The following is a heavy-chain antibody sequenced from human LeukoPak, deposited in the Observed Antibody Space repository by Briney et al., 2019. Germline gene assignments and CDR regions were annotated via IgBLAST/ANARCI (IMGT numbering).Heavy chain of an antibody. D-gene: IGHD2-2*01. Sequence: GALRLSCAASGFTFSSYAMSWVRQAPGKGLEWVSAISGSGGSTYYADSVKGRFTISRDNSKNTLYLQMNSLRAEDTAVYYCAKGRSIVPAASGPDYWGQGTLVTVSS. V-gene: IGHV3-23*01. J-gene: IGHJ4*02. CDR3: AKGRSIVPAASGPDY. CDR1: GFTFSSYA. CDR2: ISGSGGST.